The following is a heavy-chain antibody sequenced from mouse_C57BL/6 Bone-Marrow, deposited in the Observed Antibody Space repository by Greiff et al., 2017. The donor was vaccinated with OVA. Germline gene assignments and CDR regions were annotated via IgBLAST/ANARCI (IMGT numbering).Heavy chain of an antibody. CDR3: ARHSNYAAMDY. CDR2: ISSGSSTI. V-gene: IGHV5-17*01. Sequence: EVMLEESGGGLVKPGGSLKLSCAASGFTFSDYGMHWVRQAPEKGLEWVAYISSGSSTIYYADTVKGRFTISRDNAKNTLFLQMTSLRSEDTAMYYCARHSNYAAMDYWGQGTSVTVSS. D-gene: IGHD2-5*01. J-gene: IGHJ4*01. CDR1: GFTFSDYG.